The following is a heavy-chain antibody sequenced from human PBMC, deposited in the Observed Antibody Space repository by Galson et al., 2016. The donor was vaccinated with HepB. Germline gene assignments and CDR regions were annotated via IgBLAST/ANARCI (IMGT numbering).Heavy chain of an antibody. Sequence: LRLSCAASGFTFINYGMTWVRRAPGKGLEWVSVISNSGDIKYYADSAKGRFSISRDNSKNTLYLQMNSLGAEDTAIYYWVKGSIGSGGLDVWGPGTTVTVSS. CDR1: GFTFINYG. J-gene: IGHJ6*01. CDR2: ISNSGDIK. V-gene: IGHV3-23*01. CDR3: VKGSIGSGGLDV. D-gene: IGHD2-15*01.